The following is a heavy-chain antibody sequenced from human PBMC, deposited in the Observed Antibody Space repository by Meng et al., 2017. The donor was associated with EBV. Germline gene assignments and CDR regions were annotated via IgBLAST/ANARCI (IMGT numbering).Heavy chain of an antibody. D-gene: IGHD6-13*01. CDR1: GCSISSSSYY. V-gene: IGHV4-39*07. CDR3: ARRGYSSSRTEFDP. CDR2: IYYSGST. Sequence: QLQLQVSGPGLVTPSEXLSLTFTFSGCSISSSSYYWGWIRQPPGKGLEWIGSIYYSGSTYYNPSLKSRVTISVDTSKNQFSLKLSSVTAADTAVYYCARRGYSSSRTEFDPWGQGTLVTVSS. J-gene: IGHJ5*02.